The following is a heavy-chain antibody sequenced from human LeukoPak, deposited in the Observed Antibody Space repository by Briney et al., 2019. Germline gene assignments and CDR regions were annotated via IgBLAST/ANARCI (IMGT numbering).Heavy chain of an antibody. CDR2: IYYSGST. Sequence: SETLSLTCTVSGGSISSSSYYWGWIRQPPGKGLEWLGSIYYSGSTYYHPSLKSRVTISVDTSKNQFSLKLSSVTAADTAVYYCARDPGYSSSWYWFDLWGQGTLVTVSS. CDR1: GGSISSSSYY. CDR3: ARDPGYSSSWYWFDL. D-gene: IGHD6-13*01. J-gene: IGHJ5*02. V-gene: IGHV4-39*07.